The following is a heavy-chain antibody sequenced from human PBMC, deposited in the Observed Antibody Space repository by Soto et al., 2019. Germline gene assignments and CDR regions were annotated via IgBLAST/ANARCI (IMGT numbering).Heavy chain of an antibody. CDR3: ARDNERDSSGFLDY. CDR2: IYYSGST. Sequence: SETLSLTCTVSGGSISSGDYYWSWIRQPPGKGLEWIGYIYYSGSTYYNPSLKSRVTISVDTSKNQFSLKLSSVTAADTAVYYCARDNERDSSGFLDYWGQGTLVTVSS. J-gene: IGHJ4*02. D-gene: IGHD3-22*01. CDR1: GGSISSGDYY. V-gene: IGHV4-30-4*01.